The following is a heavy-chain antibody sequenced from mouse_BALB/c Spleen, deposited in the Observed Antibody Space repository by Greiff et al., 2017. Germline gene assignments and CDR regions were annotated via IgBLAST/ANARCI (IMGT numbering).Heavy chain of an antibody. CDR1: GFTFSSYA. CDR2: ISSGGSYT. Sequence: EVMLVESGGGLVKPAGSLKLSCAASGFTFSSYAMPWVRQSPEKRLEWVADISSGGSYTYYPDTVTGRVTISRDNAKNTLYLEMSSRGSEDTALYYCARDGNYYFDYWGQGTTLTVSS. CDR3: ARDGNYYFDY. V-gene: IGHV5-9-4*01. J-gene: IGHJ2*01. D-gene: IGHD2-1*01.